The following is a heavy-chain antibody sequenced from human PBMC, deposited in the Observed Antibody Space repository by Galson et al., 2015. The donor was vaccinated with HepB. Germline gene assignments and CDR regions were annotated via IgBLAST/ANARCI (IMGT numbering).Heavy chain of an antibody. Sequence: SVKVSCKASGYTFTDFAIHWVRQAPGQRLEWMGWINAGNGNTKYSQKFQGRVTITRDTSASTAYMELSSLRSEDTAVYYCASYSSGWYYFDYWGQGTLVTVSS. J-gene: IGHJ4*02. CDR1: GYTFTDFA. CDR3: ASYSSGWYYFDY. V-gene: IGHV1-3*01. CDR2: INAGNGNT. D-gene: IGHD6-19*01.